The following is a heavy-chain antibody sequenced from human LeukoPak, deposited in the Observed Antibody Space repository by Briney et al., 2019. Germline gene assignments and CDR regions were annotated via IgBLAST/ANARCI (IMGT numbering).Heavy chain of an antibody. CDR2: ISSSSTYI. CDR3: ARETGSAVGSTDFDY. Sequence: PGGSLRLSCAASGFTFSGYSMNWVRQAPGKRLEWVSSISSSSTYIYYADSVKGRFTISRDNSKNTLYLQMNSLRAEDTAVYYCARETGSAVGSTDFDYWGQGTLVTVSS. J-gene: IGHJ4*02. CDR1: GFTFSGYS. D-gene: IGHD4-17*01. V-gene: IGHV3-21*01.